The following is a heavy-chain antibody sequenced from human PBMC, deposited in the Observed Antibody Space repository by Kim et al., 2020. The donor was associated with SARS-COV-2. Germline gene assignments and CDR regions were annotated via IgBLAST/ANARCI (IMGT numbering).Heavy chain of an antibody. D-gene: IGHD1-26*01. CDR2: VNYSGYA. J-gene: IGHJ4*02. Sequence: SETLSLTCTVSGGSVGSDNWSWIRQPPGKGMEWIGIVNYSGYATYSPPLKSRVTMSVDTSKNQFSLRLSSVTAADTAVYYCARVRESGSYSGDFDYWGQGIQVTVSS. V-gene: IGHV4-59*02. CDR1: GGSVGSDN. CDR3: ARVRESGSYSGDFDY.